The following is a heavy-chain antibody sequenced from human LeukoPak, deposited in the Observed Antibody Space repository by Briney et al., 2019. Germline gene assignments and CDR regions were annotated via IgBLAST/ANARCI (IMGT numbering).Heavy chain of an antibody. V-gene: IGHV3-15*01. J-gene: IGHJ6*03. CDR2: IKSKTDGGTT. Sequence: GGSLRLSCAASGFTFSNAWMSWVRQAPGKGLEWVGRIKSKTDGGTTDYAAPVKGRFTISRDDSKNTLYLQMNSLKTEDTAVYYCTTDGEWLAHYYYYMDVWGKGTTVTVSS. CDR1: GFTFSNAW. CDR3: TTDGEWLAHYYYYMDV. D-gene: IGHD6-19*01.